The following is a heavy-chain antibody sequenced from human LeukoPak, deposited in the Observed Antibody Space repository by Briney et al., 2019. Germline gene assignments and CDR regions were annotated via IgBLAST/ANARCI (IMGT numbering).Heavy chain of an antibody. J-gene: IGHJ4*02. CDR3: ARDRFYGDYYFDY. CDR2: TSSSSSYI. D-gene: IGHD4-17*01. V-gene: IGHV3-21*01. Sequence: PGGSPRLSCAASGFTFSSYSMNWVRQAPGKGLEWVSSTSSSSSYIYYADSVKGRFTISRDNAKNSLYLQMNSLRAEDTAVYYCARDRFYGDYYFDYWGQGTLVTVSS. CDR1: GFTFSSYS.